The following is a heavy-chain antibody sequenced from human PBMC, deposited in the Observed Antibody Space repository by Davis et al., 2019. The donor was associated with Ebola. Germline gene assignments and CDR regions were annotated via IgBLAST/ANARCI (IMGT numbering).Heavy chain of an antibody. J-gene: IGHJ4*02. D-gene: IGHD3-10*01. CDR2: IYPGDSDT. Sequence: GESLKISCTASGYSFTSYWTGSVRQLLGKGLEWMGIIYPGDSDTRYSSSFQGQVTISADKSISTAYLQWRSLKASDTAMYYCARGPRSYFRAGGDDYWGQGTLVSVSS. V-gene: IGHV5-51*01. CDR3: ARGPRSYFRAGGDDY. CDR1: GYSFTSYW.